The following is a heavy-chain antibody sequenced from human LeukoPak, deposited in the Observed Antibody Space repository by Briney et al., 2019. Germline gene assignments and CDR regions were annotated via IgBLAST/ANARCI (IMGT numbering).Heavy chain of an antibody. D-gene: IGHD4-17*01. CDR3: ARYYGDYRNWFDP. V-gene: IGHV4-30-2*01. CDR2: IYHSGST. Sequence: SETLSLTCAASSGSISSGGYSWSWIPPPPGKGLEWLGYIYHSGSTYYNPALKSRVTISVDRSKSQFSLKLSAGTAADTAVYYCARYYGDYRNWFDPWGQGTLVTVSS. J-gene: IGHJ5*02. CDR1: SGSISSGGYS.